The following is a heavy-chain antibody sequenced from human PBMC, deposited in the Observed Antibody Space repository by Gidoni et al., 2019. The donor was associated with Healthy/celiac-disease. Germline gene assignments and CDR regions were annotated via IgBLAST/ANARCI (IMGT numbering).Heavy chain of an antibody. D-gene: IGHD5-12*01. J-gene: IGHJ4*02. CDR2: INPSGGST. Sequence: QVQLVQSGAEVKQPGASVKVSCKASGYTFTSYYMHWVRQAPGQGLEWMGIINPSGGSTSYAQKFQGRVTMTRDTSTSTVYMELSSLRSEDTAVYYCARDWGAKVATIIGDYWGQGTLVTVSS. V-gene: IGHV1-46*01. CDR3: ARDWGAKVATIIGDY. CDR1: GYTFTSYY.